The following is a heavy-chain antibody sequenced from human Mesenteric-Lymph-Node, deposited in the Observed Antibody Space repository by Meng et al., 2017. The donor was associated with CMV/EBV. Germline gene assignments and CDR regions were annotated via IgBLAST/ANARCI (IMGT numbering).Heavy chain of an antibody. CDR1: GFTFSNYW. CDR3: ARGVSGVYGMDV. CDR2: IRQDGTEK. D-gene: IGHD7-27*01. Sequence: GGSLRLSCAASGFTFSNYWMSWVRQAPGKGLEWVANIRQDGTEKNYVDSVKGRFTISRDNAKNSLYLQMNSLIAADTALYYCARGVSGVYGMDVWGQGTTVTVSS. J-gene: IGHJ6*02. V-gene: IGHV3-7*01.